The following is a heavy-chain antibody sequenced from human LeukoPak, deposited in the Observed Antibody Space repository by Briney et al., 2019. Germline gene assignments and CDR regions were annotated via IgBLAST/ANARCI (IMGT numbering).Heavy chain of an antibody. V-gene: IGHV4-59*08. CDR3: ASSIGSSNWFDP. D-gene: IGHD2-2*01. Sequence: SETLSLTCTVSGGSISTYHWSWIRQPPGKGPEWIGYVYYSGSTNYNPSLKSRVTISVDTSKNQFSLKLSSVTAADTAVYYCASSIGSSNWFDPWGQGTLVTVSS. J-gene: IGHJ5*02. CDR1: GGSISTYH. CDR2: VYYSGST.